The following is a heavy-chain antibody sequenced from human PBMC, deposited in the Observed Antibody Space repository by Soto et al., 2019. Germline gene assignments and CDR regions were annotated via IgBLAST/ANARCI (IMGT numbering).Heavy chain of an antibody. Sequence: EVQLVESGGGLVQPGGSLRLSCAASGFTFSDYGVNWVRQAPGKGLEWISYISSGXDTIYYADSVKGRFTISRDNAKXXXXXXXXXXXXXXXXXXXXARVSTTWEDDYWGQGTLVTVSS. CDR2: ISSGXDTI. J-gene: IGHJ4*02. D-gene: IGHD1-26*01. CDR3: ARVSTTWEDDY. V-gene: IGHV3-48*01. CDR1: GFTFSDYG.